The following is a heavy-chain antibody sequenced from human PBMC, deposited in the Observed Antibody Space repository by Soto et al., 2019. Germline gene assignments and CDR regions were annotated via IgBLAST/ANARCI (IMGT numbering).Heavy chain of an antibody. J-gene: IGHJ6*04. D-gene: IGHD2-21*02. CDR1: GYTFTSYG. CDR3: ARDHSVVVTGHHYGMDV. CDR2: ISAYNGNT. Sequence: ASVKVSCKASGYTFTSYGISWVRQAPGQGLEWMGWISAYNGNTNYAQKLQGRVTMTTDTSTSTAYMELRSLRSDDTAVYYCARDHSVVVTGHHYGMDVWGEGTTVTVSS. V-gene: IGHV1-18*01.